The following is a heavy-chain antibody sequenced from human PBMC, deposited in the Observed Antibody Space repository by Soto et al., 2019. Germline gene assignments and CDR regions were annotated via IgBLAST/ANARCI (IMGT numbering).Heavy chain of an antibody. V-gene: IGHV4-59*01. Sequence: SETMSLTYAVSGGCMITYYWSWTRHPPGQVLDWIGYIYQCGSSNHNLSLESRLNRLVETSENQFYLKVTYVTAVDTAVYYCARGSTRFDPWGQGTLVTVSS. J-gene: IGHJ5*02. CDR1: GGCMITYY. D-gene: IGHD2-2*01. CDR3: ARGSTRFDP. CDR2: IYQCGSS.